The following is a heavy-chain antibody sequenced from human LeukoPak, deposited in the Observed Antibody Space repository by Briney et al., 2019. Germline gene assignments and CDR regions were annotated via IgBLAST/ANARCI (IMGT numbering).Heavy chain of an antibody. CDR3: ARGATFDD. V-gene: IGHV3-7*03. Sequence: GGSLRLSCAASGFTFSSYAMHWVRQAPGKGLEWVANIKQDGSEKFYADSVKGRFSISRDNAKNSLYLQMNSLRAEDTAVYYCARGATFDDWGQGTLVTVSS. CDR1: GFTFSSYA. CDR2: IKQDGSEK. J-gene: IGHJ5*02. D-gene: IGHD1-26*01.